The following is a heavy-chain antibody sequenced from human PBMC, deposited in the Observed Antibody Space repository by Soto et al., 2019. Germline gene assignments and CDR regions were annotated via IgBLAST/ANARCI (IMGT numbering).Heavy chain of an antibody. CDR1: GGSISSYY. V-gene: IGHV4-59*01. Sequence: QVQLQESGPGLVKPSETLSLTCTVSGGSISSYYWSWIRQPPGKGLEWIGYIYYSGSTNYNPSLKSRVTISVDTSKNQFSLKLSSVTAADTAVYYCAREGFRGSYYTHFDFWGQGTLVTVSS. D-gene: IGHD1-26*01. J-gene: IGHJ4*02. CDR3: AREGFRGSYYTHFDF. CDR2: IYYSGST.